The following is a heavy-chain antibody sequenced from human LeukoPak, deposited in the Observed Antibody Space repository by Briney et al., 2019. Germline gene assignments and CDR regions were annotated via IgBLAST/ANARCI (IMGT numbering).Heavy chain of an antibody. CDR2: ISNSGSTM. Sequence: PGGSLRLSCAASRFTFSDYSMSWVRQAPGKGLGWVSYISNSGSTMYYADSVKGRFTISRDNAKNSLFLQMTSLRDEDTAVYYCAKVRSGWTSDYWDQGTLVTVSS. V-gene: IGHV3-48*02. J-gene: IGHJ4*02. CDR1: RFTFSDYS. D-gene: IGHD6-19*01. CDR3: AKVRSGWTSDY.